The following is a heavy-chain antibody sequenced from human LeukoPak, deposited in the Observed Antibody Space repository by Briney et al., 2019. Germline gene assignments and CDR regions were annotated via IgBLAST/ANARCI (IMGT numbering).Heavy chain of an antibody. Sequence: PGGSLRLSCAASGFTFNSYWMHWVRQAPGKGLEWVSSISSSSSYIYYADSVKGRFTISRDNAKNSLYLQMNSLRAEDTAVYYCARVGAKHAFDIWGQGTMVTVSS. D-gene: IGHD1-26*01. CDR2: ISSSSSYI. CDR3: ARVGAKHAFDI. CDR1: GFTFNSYW. J-gene: IGHJ3*02. V-gene: IGHV3-21*01.